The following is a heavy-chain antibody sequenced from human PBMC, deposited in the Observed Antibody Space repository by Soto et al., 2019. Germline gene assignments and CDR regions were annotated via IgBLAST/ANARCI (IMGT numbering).Heavy chain of an antibody. V-gene: IGHV4-39*07. D-gene: IGHD3-3*01. Sequence: PSETLSLTCTVSGGSISSSSYYWGWIRQPPGKGLEWIGSIYYSGSTYYNPSLKSRVTISVDTSKNQFSLKLSSVTAADTAVYFCAKNLYGYYVNPDIWGQGTMVTVSS. CDR2: IYYSGST. CDR1: GGSISSSSYY. J-gene: IGHJ3*02. CDR3: AKNLYGYYVNPDI.